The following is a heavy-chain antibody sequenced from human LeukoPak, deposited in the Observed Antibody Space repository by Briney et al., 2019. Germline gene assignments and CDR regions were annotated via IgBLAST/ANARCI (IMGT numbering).Heavy chain of an antibody. CDR1: GFIFTNFF. CDR3: VRDAGVMVIGYYYYGMDV. D-gene: IGHD2-15*01. J-gene: IGHJ6*02. CDR2: IKHDGSEK. Sequence: PGGSLRLSCAASGFIFTNFFMSWVRQAPGKGLEWVASIKHDGSEKYYVDSVKGRFTISRDNGKKSMSLQMNNLRAEDTAVYYCVRDAGVMVIGYYYYGMDVWGQGTTVTVSS. V-gene: IGHV3-7*03.